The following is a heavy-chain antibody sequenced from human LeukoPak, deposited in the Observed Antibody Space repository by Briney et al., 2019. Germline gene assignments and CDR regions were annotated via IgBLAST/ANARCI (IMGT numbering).Heavy chain of an antibody. CDR1: GYTFTSYD. J-gene: IGHJ4*02. D-gene: IGHD3-10*01. V-gene: IGHV1-8*01. CDR3: ARALRFMVRGVIALVY. Sequence: ASVKVSCKASGYTFTSYDINWVRQATGQGLEWMGWMNPNSGNTGYAQKFQGRVTMTRNTSISTAYMELSSLRSEDTAVYYCARALRFMVRGVIALVYWGEGTLVTVSS. CDR2: MNPNSGNT.